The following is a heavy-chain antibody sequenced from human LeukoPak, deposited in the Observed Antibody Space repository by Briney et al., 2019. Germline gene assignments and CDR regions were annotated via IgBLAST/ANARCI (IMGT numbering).Heavy chain of an antibody. V-gene: IGHV4-34*01. D-gene: IGHD4-23*01. J-gene: IGHJ4*02. CDR1: GGSFTVYY. Sequence: PSETLSLTCAVYGGSFTVYYWSWIRQSPGKGLEWIGEINHSGSTNYNPSLKSRVTISVDTSKNQFSLNLSSLTAADTAVYYCARVFYGGSLGFDYWGQGILVTVSS. CDR2: INHSGST. CDR3: ARVFYGGSLGFDY.